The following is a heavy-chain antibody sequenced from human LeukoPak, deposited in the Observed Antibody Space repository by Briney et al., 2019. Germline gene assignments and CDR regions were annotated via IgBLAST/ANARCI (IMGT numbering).Heavy chain of an antibody. D-gene: IGHD6-13*01. CDR2: IIPILGIA. CDR3: ARASAGAAAGTSAFDI. Sequence: SVKVSCKASGGTFSSYAISWVRQAPGQGLEWMGRIIPILGIANYAQKFQGRVTITADKSTSTAYMELSSLRSEDTAVYYCARASAGAAAGTSAFDIWGQGTMVTVSS. CDR1: GGTFSSYA. V-gene: IGHV1-69*04. J-gene: IGHJ3*02.